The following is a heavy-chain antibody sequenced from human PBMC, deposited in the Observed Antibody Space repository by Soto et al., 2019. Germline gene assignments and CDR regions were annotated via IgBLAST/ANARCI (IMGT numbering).Heavy chain of an antibody. J-gene: IGHJ6*02. CDR3: AKEFFGVVIMSGMDV. D-gene: IGHD3-3*01. CDR1: GFTFTDAW. V-gene: IGHV3-43D*04. CDR2: ISWDGGST. Sequence: GSLRLSCAASGFTFTDAWMSWVRQAPGKGLEWVSLISWDGGSTYYADSVKGRFTISRDNSKNSLYLQMNSLRAEDTALYYCAKEFFGVVIMSGMDVWGQGTTVTVSS.